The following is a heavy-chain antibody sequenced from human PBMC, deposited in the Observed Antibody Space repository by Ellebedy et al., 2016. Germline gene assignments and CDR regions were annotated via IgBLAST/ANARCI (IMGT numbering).Heavy chain of an antibody. Sequence: SVKVSXKASRYTFSNYTITWVRQAPGQGLEWMGGIVPMSGSTGYAQNFQGRVTITADESTTTVYMEVSHLRSEDTAVYYCAREDDGSYSFDFWGQGTLVTVSS. J-gene: IGHJ4*02. CDR2: IVPMSGST. CDR1: RYTFSNYT. CDR3: AREDDGSYSFDF. D-gene: IGHD1-26*01. V-gene: IGHV1-69*13.